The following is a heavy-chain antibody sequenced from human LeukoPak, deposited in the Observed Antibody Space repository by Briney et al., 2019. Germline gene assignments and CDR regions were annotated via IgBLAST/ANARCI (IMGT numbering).Heavy chain of an antibody. CDR1: GGSISSGDYY. V-gene: IGHV4-30-4*08. J-gene: IGHJ5*02. Sequence: SETLSLTCTVSGGSISSGDYYWSWLRQPPGKGLEWIGYIYYTGTTYYNPSLKSRVIISVDTSKNQFSLKLSSVTAADTAVYYCARDIVVVPAASTRDNWFDPWGQGTLVTVSS. CDR3: ARDIVVVPAASTRDNWFDP. CDR2: IYYTGTT. D-gene: IGHD2-2*01.